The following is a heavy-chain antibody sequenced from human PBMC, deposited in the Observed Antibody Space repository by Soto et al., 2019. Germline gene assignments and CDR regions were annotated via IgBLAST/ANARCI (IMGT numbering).Heavy chain of an antibody. J-gene: IGHJ3*02. CDR3: ARDGSYDRSGPWVGDSAFDI. Sequence: QVQLVQSGGAVKEPGASVKVSCKASGYSFSNHGIAWARQAPGQGLEWMGRISTHTTDTNYAQKLQGRVIMTTDTSATTAYMELRSLTSDDTAVYYCARDGSYDRSGPWVGDSAFDIWGQGTMVIVSS. CDR1: GYSFSNHG. V-gene: IGHV1-18*01. D-gene: IGHD3-22*01. CDR2: ISTHTTDT.